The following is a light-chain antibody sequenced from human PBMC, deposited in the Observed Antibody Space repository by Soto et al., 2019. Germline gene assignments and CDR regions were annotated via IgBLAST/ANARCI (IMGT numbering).Light chain of an antibody. CDR2: DAF. V-gene: IGKV1-33*01. J-gene: IGKJ2*01. CDR1: QGINNY. Sequence: DIQMTQSPSSLSASVGDRVTITCRASQGINNYLIWYQQKPGKAPELLIYDAFSLQTGVPSRFSGGASGTDFTLTINSLQPEDVATYYCQQYDTLPPTFGQGTKLEI. CDR3: QQYDTLPPT.